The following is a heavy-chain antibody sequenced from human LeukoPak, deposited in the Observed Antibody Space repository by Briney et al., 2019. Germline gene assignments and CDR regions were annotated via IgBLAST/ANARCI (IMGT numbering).Heavy chain of an antibody. Sequence: SETLSLTCTVSGGSISSYYWSWIRQPPGKGLEWIGYIYYSGSTNYNPSPKSRVTISVDTSKNQFSLRLSSVTAADTAVYYCARGRITMVRGVIIYYGMDVWGKGTTVTVSS. CDR2: IYYSGST. CDR1: GGSISSYY. D-gene: IGHD3-10*01. CDR3: ARGRITMVRGVIIYYGMDV. V-gene: IGHV4-59*01. J-gene: IGHJ6*04.